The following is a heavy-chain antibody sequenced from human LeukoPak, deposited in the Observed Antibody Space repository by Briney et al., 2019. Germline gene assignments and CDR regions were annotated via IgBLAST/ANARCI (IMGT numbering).Heavy chain of an antibody. CDR3: ARGGLGNHKFFDI. CDR2: IYYSGST. D-gene: IGHD1-14*01. Sequence: SETLSLTCAVYGGSFSGYYWDWIRQPPGKGLEWIGNIYYSGSTYYNPSLKSRVTISVDTSKNQFSLKLNSVTAADTAVYFCARGGLGNHKFFDIWGQGTMVTVSS. J-gene: IGHJ3*02. CDR1: GGSFSGYY. V-gene: IGHV4-34*01.